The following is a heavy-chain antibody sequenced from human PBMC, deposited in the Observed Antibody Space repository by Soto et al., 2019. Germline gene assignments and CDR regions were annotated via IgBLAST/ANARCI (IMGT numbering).Heavy chain of an antibody. CDR1: GGSFSGYY. Sequence: SETLSLTCAVYGGSFSGYYWSWIRQPPGKGLEWIGEINHSGSTSYNPSLKSRVTISVDTSKNQFSLKLSSVTAADTAVYYCARGGAVAGTKHNWFDPWGQGTLVTVSS. D-gene: IGHD6-19*01. CDR3: ARGGAVAGTKHNWFDP. CDR2: INHSGST. J-gene: IGHJ5*02. V-gene: IGHV4-34*01.